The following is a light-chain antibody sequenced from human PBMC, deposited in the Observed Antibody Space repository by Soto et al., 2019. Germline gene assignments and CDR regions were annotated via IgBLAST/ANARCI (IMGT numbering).Light chain of an antibody. V-gene: IGKV3-20*01. Sequence: EIVLTQSPGALSLSPGERATLSCRASQTASSSHLAWYQQKPGQAPRLLIYDASSRATGISDRFSGSGSGTDFTLTISRLESEDFAVYYCQLYGFSPKMFGQGTKVDIK. CDR1: QTASSSH. J-gene: IGKJ1*01. CDR3: QLYGFSPKM. CDR2: DAS.